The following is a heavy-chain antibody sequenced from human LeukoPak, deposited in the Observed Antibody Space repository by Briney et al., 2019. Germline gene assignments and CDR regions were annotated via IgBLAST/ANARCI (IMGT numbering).Heavy chain of an antibody. J-gene: IGHJ4*02. CDR1: GFIFSPYG. D-gene: IGHD3-22*01. CDR2: INSDGSST. V-gene: IGHV3-74*01. Sequence: PGGSLRLSCAASGFIFSPYGMTWVRQAPGKGLVWVSRINSDGSSTSYADSVKGRFTISRDNAKNTLYLQMNSLRAEDTAVYYCARVEGSGYLQYLNWGQGTLVTVSS. CDR3: ARVEGSGYLQYLN.